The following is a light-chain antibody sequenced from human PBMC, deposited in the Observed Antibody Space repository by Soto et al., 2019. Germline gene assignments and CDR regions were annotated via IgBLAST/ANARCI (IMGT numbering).Light chain of an antibody. CDR3: CSYAGSYTLV. CDR1: SSDVGGYNF. Sequence: QSVLTQPRSVSASPGQSITISCTGTSSDVGGYNFVSWYQQRPGKAPKLMIYDVSKRPSGVPDRFSGSKSGNTASLTISGLQAEDEADYYCCSYAGSYTLVFGGGTKLTVL. V-gene: IGLV2-11*01. J-gene: IGLJ2*01. CDR2: DVS.